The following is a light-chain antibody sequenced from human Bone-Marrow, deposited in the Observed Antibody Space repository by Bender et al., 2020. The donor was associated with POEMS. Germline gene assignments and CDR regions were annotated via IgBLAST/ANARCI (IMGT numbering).Light chain of an antibody. J-gene: IGLJ1*01. Sequence: QSALTQPASVSGSPGQSITISCTGTSSDVGSYNRVSWYQQHPGKAPKFIIYEVTKRPSGVSNRFSGSKSGNTASLAIGGLQAEDEADYYCQTYDSSLSGSRVFGTGTKVIVL. V-gene: IGLV2-14*02. CDR3: QTYDSSLSGSRV. CDR1: SSDVGSYNR. CDR2: EVT.